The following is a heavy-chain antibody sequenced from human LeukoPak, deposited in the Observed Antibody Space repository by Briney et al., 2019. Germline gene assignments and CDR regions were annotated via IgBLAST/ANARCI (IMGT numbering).Heavy chain of an antibody. V-gene: IGHV4-59*01. D-gene: IGHD1-26*01. J-gene: IGHJ3*01. CDR2: SYYNSNT. CDR3: TRTQWGYAFDV. CDR1: SGSINGYY. Sequence: SETLSLTCTVSSGSINGYYCTWIRQPPGKGLEWIGHSYYNSNTNYNPSINRRVIISLDTSKSQFSMTLNSVTAADTAAYYCTRTQWGYAFDVWGPGTMVTVSS.